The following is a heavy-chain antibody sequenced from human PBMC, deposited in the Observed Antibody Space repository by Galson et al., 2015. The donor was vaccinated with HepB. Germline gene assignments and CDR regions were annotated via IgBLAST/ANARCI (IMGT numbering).Heavy chain of an antibody. CDR2: INPSGGST. J-gene: IGHJ4*02. Sequence: SVKVSCKACGYTFTSYYMHWVRQAPGQGLEWMGIINPSGGSTSYAQKFQGRVTMTRDTSTSTVYMELSSLRSEDTAVYYCARKEIVVVPAANSASFDYWGQGTLVTVSS. CDR1: GYTFTSYY. V-gene: IGHV1-46*03. D-gene: IGHD2-2*01. CDR3: ARKEIVVVPAANSASFDY.